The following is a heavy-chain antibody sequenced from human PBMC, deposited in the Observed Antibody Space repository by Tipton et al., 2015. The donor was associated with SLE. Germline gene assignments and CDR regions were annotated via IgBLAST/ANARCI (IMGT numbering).Heavy chain of an antibody. CDR2: ISSSSSYI. V-gene: IGHV3-21*01. J-gene: IGHJ5*02. CDR1: GFTFSSYS. Sequence: SLRLSCAASGFTFSSYSMNWVRQAPGRGLEWVSSISSSSSYIYYADSLKGRFTISRDNAKNSLYLQMNGLRAEDTAVYYCAREVGWFDPWGQGTLVTVSS. CDR3: AREVGWFDP.